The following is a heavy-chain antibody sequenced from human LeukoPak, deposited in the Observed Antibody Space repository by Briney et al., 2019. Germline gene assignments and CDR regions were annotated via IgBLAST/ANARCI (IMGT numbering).Heavy chain of an antibody. CDR2: ISAYNGNT. V-gene: IGHV1-18*01. D-gene: IGHD3-16*02. J-gene: IGHJ4*02. CDR1: GYTFTSYG. Sequence: GASVKVSCKASGYTFTSYGISWVRQTPGQGLEWMGWISAYNGNTNYAQKLQGRVTMTTDTSTSTAYMELRSLRSDDTTVYYCARDGMITFGGVIGLFDYWGQGTLVTVSS. CDR3: ARDGMITFGGVIGLFDY.